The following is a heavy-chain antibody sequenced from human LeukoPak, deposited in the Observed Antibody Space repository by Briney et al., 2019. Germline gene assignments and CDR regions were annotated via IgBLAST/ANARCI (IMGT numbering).Heavy chain of an antibody. V-gene: IGHV3-11*06. D-gene: IGHD6-13*01. Sequence: GGSLRLSCAASGFTFSDYYMSWIRQAPGKGLEWVSYISSSSSYTNYADSVKGRFTISRDNAKNTMYLQMNSLRAEDTAVYYCARDLAAAGPWFDPWGQGTLVTVSA. CDR3: ARDLAAAGPWFDP. J-gene: IGHJ5*02. CDR2: ISSSSSYT. CDR1: GFTFSDYY.